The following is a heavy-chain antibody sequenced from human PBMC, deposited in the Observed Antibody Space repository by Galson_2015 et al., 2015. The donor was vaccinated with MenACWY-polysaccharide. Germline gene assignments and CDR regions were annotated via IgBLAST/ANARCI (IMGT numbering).Heavy chain of an antibody. J-gene: IGHJ4*02. CDR2: ISSSSSTI. CDR1: GFTFSSYS. Sequence: SLRLSCAASGFTFSSYSMNWVRQAPGKGLEWVSYISSSSSTIYYADSVKGRFTISRGNAKNTLYLQMNSLRAEDTAVYYCARASRRVGATTFDYWGQGTLVTVSS. CDR3: ARASRRVGATTFDY. V-gene: IGHV3-48*01. D-gene: IGHD1-26*01.